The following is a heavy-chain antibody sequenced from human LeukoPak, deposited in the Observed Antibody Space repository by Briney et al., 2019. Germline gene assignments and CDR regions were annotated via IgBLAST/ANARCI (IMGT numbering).Heavy chain of an antibody. Sequence: GGSLRLSCAASGFTFSSYAMHWVRQAPGKGLEGVAVISYDGSNKYYADSVKGRFTISRDNSKNTLYLQMNSLRAEDTAVYYCARDYVGLRPGYYYYGMDVWGQGTTVTVSS. D-gene: IGHD5-12*01. V-gene: IGHV3-30*04. CDR2: ISYDGSNK. CDR3: ARDYVGLRPGYYYYGMDV. CDR1: GFTFSSYA. J-gene: IGHJ6*02.